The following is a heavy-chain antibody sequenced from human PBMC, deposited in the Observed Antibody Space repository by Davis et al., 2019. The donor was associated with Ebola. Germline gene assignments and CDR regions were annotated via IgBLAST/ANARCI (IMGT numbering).Heavy chain of an antibody. D-gene: IGHD2-15*01. CDR2: IYYTGST. V-gene: IGHV4-39*01. Sequence: MPSETLSLTCTVSGGSISSSGYYWGWIRQPPGKGLEWLGSIYYTGSTYYNPSLKRRVTISVDTSKNQFSLKLSSVTAADTAVYYCARGLVVVAAYYWGQGTLVTVSS. CDR1: GGSISSSGYY. CDR3: ARGLVVVAAYY. J-gene: IGHJ4*01.